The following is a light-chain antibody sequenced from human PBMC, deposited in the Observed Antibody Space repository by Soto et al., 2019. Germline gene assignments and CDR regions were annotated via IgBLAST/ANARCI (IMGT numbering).Light chain of an antibody. CDR1: SIDVGIYKY. CDR2: EVS. Sequence: QSALTQPASVSGSHGQSITISCTGTSIDVGIYKYVSWYQQHPGKAPKLLIYEVSNRPSGVSNRFSGSKSGNTASLTISGLQAEVEDDYNCSSYTSSSTVLFGGGTKVTVL. CDR3: SSYTSSSTVL. V-gene: IGLV2-14*01. J-gene: IGLJ2*01.